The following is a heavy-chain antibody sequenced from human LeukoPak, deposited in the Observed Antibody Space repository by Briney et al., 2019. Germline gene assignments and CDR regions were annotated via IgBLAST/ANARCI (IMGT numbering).Heavy chain of an antibody. J-gene: IGHJ6*02. V-gene: IGHV3-21*01. D-gene: IGHD3-10*01. CDR2: IGSSSSYI. Sequence: PGGSLRLSCAASGFTFSSYSMNWVRQAPGKGLEWVSSIGSSSSYIYYADSVKGRFTISRDNAKNSLYLQMNSLRAEDTAVYYCARAGYYGSGSYIYYYGMDVWGQGTTVTVSS. CDR1: GFTFSSYS. CDR3: ARAGYYGSGSYIYYYGMDV.